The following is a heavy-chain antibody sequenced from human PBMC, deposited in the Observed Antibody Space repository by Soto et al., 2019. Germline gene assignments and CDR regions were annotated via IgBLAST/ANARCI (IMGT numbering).Heavy chain of an antibody. V-gene: IGHV1-2*04. CDR3: ARAGDFWSGYSFDY. CDR2: INPNSGGT. Sequence: QVQLVQSGAEVKKPGASVKVSCKASGYTFTGYYMHRVRQAPGQGLEWMGWINPNSGGTNYAQKFQGWVTMTRDTSLSTAYMELSRLRSDDTAVYYCARAGDFWSGYSFDYWGQGTLVTVSS. CDR1: GYTFTGYY. J-gene: IGHJ4*02. D-gene: IGHD3-3*01.